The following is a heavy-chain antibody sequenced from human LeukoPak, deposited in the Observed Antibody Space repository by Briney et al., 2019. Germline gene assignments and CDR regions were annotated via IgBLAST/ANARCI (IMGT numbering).Heavy chain of an antibody. CDR2: ISGSGGST. J-gene: IGHJ4*02. CDR1: GFTFSDYP. V-gene: IGHV3-23*01. D-gene: IGHD6-19*01. CDR3: AREWLRIAVL. Sequence: GGSLRLSCAASGFTFSDYPMTWVRQAPGKGLERVAAISGSGGSTFYADSVKGRFTISRDNSRNTLYLQIISLRADDTAVYYCAREWLRIAVLWGQGTLVTVSS.